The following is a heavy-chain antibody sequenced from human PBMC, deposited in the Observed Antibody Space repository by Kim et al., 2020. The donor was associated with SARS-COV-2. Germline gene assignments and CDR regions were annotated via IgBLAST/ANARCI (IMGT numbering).Heavy chain of an antibody. D-gene: IGHD1-26*01. J-gene: IGHJ6*02. CDR3: AKSQMGGYYYGMDV. Sequence: YADSVKGRFTISRDNSKNTLYLQMNSLGAEDTAVYYCAKSQMGGYYYGMDVWGQGTTVTVSS. V-gene: IGHV3-30*02.